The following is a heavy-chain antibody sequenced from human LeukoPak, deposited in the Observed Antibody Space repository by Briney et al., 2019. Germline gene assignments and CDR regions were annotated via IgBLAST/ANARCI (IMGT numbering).Heavy chain of an antibody. Sequence: ASVKVSCKVSGYILTELSMHWVRQAPGKGLEWMGSFDPEDGETLYAQKFQGRVTMTEDTSTDTAYMELRSLRSEDTAVYYCATRGIGPDLILSNYYYMDVWGKGTTVTISS. CDR1: GYILTELS. CDR3: ATRGIGPDLILSNYYYMDV. CDR2: FDPEDGET. D-gene: IGHD3-10*01. V-gene: IGHV1-24*01. J-gene: IGHJ6*03.